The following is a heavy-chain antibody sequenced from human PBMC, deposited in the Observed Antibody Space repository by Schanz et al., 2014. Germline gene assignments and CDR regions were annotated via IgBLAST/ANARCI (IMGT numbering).Heavy chain of an antibody. Sequence: QVQVVESGGGLVQPGGSLRLSCAVSGFTFSDYYMSWIRQAPGKGLEWVSYISSSGSYTNYADSVKGRFTTSRDNGKKSMYLQMDSLRAEDTAVYYCARGIITMVRGGDVGAFDIWGQGTMVTVSS. CDR1: GFTFSDYY. D-gene: IGHD3-10*01. CDR3: ARGIITMVRGGDVGAFDI. J-gene: IGHJ3*02. CDR2: ISSSGSYT. V-gene: IGHV3-11*06.